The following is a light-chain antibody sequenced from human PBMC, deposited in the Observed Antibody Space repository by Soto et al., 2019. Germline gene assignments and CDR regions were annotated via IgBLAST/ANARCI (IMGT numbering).Light chain of an antibody. CDR1: QSVSSN. CDR3: QQYNNWPRT. Sequence: EIVMTQSPATLSVSPGERATLSCRASQSVSSNLAWYQQKPGQAPSLLIYGASTRATGIPATFSGSGSGTELTLTISSLQSEDFAVSYCQQYNNWPRTFGQGTKVEIK. J-gene: IGKJ1*01. V-gene: IGKV3-15*01. CDR2: GAS.